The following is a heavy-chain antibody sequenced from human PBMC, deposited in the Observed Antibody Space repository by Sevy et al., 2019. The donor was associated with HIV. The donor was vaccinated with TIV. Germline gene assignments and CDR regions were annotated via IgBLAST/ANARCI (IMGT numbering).Heavy chain of an antibody. CDR3: ARTNENYKDTTGYEVSFDI. Sequence: SETLSLTCTVSGGSISSYYWSWIRQPPGKGLEWIGYVYYSWTTNYNPSLKCRVTLSVDTSKNQFSLKLRSVTAADTAVYFCARTNENYKDTTGYEVSFDIWGQGTMVTVSS. J-gene: IGHJ3*02. CDR1: GGSISSYY. CDR2: VYYSWTT. D-gene: IGHD3-22*01. V-gene: IGHV4-59*01.